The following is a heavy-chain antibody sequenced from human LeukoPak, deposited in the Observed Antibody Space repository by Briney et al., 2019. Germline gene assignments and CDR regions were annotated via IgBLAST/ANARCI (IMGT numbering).Heavy chain of an antibody. Sequence: SETLSLTCIVSGGFISSSSYYWGWIRQPPGKGLEWIGTIYHSGSTYYNPSLKSRVTISVDTSKNQFSLRLSSVTAADTAVYYCARMVPSYYDTSGYWTGAFDIWGQGTMVTVSS. CDR1: GGFISSSSYY. J-gene: IGHJ3*02. D-gene: IGHD3-22*01. CDR3: ARMVPSYYDTSGYWTGAFDI. CDR2: IYHSGST. V-gene: IGHV4-39*07.